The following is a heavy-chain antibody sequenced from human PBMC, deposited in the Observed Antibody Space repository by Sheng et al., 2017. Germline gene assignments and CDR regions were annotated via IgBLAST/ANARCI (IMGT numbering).Heavy chain of an antibody. CDR2: IYIVGST. Sequence: EVQLVESGGGLVQPGGSLRLSCAASGFTFSDHYMAWVRQAPGKGLEWVSVIYIVGSTFYSDSVKGRFTISRDNSKETVYLQMNSLRVEDTAVYYCVSQRPDYNYDYWGQGTLVTVSS. CDR3: VSQRPDYNYDY. CDR1: GFTFSDHY. V-gene: IGHV3-66*01. J-gene: IGHJ4*02. D-gene: IGHD4-4*01.